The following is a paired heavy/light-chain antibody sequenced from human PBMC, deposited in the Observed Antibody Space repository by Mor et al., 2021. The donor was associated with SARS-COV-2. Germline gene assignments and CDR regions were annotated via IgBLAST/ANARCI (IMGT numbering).Light chain of an antibody. V-gene: IGKV4-1*01. CDR3: QQYYSPYT. CDR1: QSVLYSSNNKNY. Sequence: DIVMTQSPDSLAVSLGERATINCKSSQSVLYSSNNKNYLAWYQQKPGQPPKLLIYWASTRESGVPDRFSGSGSGTDFTLTISSLQAEDVAVYYCQQYYSPYTFGQGTKLEIK. CDR2: WAS. J-gene: IGKJ2*01.
Heavy chain of an antibody. CDR2: IIPIFGTA. V-gene: IGHV1-69*06. CDR3: AISWDGYSSSWYPFDY. Sequence: QVQLVQSGAEVKKPGSSVKVSCKASGGTFSSYAISWVRQAPGQGLEWMGGIIPIFGTANYAQKFQGRVTITADKSTSTAYMELSSLRSEDTAVYYCAISWDGYSSSWYPFDYWGQGTLVTVSS. J-gene: IGHJ4*02. D-gene: IGHD6-13*01. CDR1: GGTFSSYA.